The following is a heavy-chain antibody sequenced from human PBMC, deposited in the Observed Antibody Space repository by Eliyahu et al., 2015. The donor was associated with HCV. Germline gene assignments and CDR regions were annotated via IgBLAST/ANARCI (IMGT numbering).Heavy chain of an antibody. CDR3: AKDFSSGSDY. V-gene: IGHV3-23*01. J-gene: IGHJ4*02. Sequence: EVQLLESGGGLVQPGGSLRLSCAASNFTFTNSVMGWVRQAPAKGLEWVSSISVSGGSTYYADSVKGRFTISRDNSKNTLYLRMNSLRAEDTAVYYCAKDFSSGSDYWGQGTLVTVSS. CDR1: NFTFTNSV. CDR2: ISVSGGST. D-gene: IGHD2-15*01.